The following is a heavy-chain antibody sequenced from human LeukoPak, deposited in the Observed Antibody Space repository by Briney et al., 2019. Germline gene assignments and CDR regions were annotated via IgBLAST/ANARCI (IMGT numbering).Heavy chain of an antibody. V-gene: IGHV4-39*01. CDR1: GGSISSSSYY. D-gene: IGHD6-13*01. CDR3: ARSPYGSSWYYFDY. J-gene: IGHJ4*02. CDR2: MFYSGST. Sequence: SETLSLNCTVSGGSISSSSYYWGWIRQPPGKGPAWIGSMFYSGSTYYNPSLKSRVTISVDTSKNQFSLKLSSVTAADTAVFYCARSPYGSSWYYFDYWGQGILVTVSS.